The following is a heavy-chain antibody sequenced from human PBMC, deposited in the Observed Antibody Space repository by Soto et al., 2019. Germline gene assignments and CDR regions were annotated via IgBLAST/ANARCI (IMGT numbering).Heavy chain of an antibody. CDR2: ISSSSSYI. CDR3: TRVSPYSSSWYDRSGDWFDP. V-gene: IGHV3-21*01. J-gene: IGHJ5*02. D-gene: IGHD6-13*01. Sequence: EVQLVESGGGLVKPGGSLRLSCAASGFTFSSYSMNWVRQAPGKGLEWVSSISSSSSYIYYADSVKGRFTISRDNAKNTRYLQMNSLRAEDTAVYYCTRVSPYSSSWYDRSGDWFDPWGQGTVVTVSS. CDR1: GFTFSSYS.